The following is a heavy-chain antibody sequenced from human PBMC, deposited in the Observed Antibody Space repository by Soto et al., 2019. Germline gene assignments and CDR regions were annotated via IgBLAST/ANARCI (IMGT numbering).Heavy chain of an antibody. CDR3: TFLIAAAQSPEGYYYYYGMDV. CDR1: GFTFSGSA. D-gene: IGHD6-13*01. J-gene: IGHJ6*02. CDR2: IRSKANSYAT. Sequence: GWSLRLSCAASGFTFSGSAMHWVRQASGKGLEWVGRIRSKANSYATAYAASVKGRFTISRDDSKNTAYLQMNSLKTEDTAVYYCTFLIAAAQSPEGYYYYYGMDVWGQGTTVTVSS. V-gene: IGHV3-73*01.